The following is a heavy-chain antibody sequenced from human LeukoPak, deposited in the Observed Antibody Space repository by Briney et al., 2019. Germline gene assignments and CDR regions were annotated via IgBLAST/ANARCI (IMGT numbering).Heavy chain of an antibody. CDR1: GFTFSSYS. CDR2: ISTTSSYI. Sequence: GGSLRLSCAASGFTFSSYSMNWVRQAPGKGLEWVACISTTSSYIYHADSLKGRFTISRDDAKNSLYLQMNSLRAEDTAVYFCARDEYSSSPGYFDYSGQGTLVTVSS. CDR3: ARDEYSSSPGYFDY. J-gene: IGHJ4*02. V-gene: IGHV3-21*01. D-gene: IGHD6-6*01.